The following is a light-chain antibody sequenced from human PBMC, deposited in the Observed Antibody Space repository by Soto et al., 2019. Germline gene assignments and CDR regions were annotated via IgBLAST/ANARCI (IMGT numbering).Light chain of an antibody. J-gene: IGKJ1*01. V-gene: IGKV3-11*01. CDR2: QTS. CDR1: QNIGNW. CDR3: HQRQSWPRT. Sequence: TQSPSSVAASVGDRVTITCRASQNIGNWLAWYQHRPGQAPRLLIYQTSLRAAGIPARFSASGSGTDFTLTISDVQPEDFALYYCHQRQSWPRTFGQGTKVDIK.